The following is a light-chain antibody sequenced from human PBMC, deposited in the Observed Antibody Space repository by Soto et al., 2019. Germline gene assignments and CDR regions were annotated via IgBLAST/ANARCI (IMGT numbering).Light chain of an antibody. V-gene: IGLV2-14*03. CDR3: SSYTSTNFVI. CDR1: SGDIGDYKY. J-gene: IGLJ2*01. Sequence: QSALTQPASVSGSPGQSITISCTGSSGDIGDYKYVSWYKQHPGKAPKLMIYDVSNRPSGVSNRFSGSKSGNTASLTISGLQAEDEDDYYCSSYTSTNFVIFGGGTKLTVL. CDR2: DVS.